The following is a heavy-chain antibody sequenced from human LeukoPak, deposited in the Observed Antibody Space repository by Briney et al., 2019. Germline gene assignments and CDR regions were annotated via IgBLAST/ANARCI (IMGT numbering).Heavy chain of an antibody. Sequence: GSLRLSCAASGFTFSSYTMSWVRQAPGKGLEWVSAISGSGGSTYYADSVKGRFTISRDNSKNTLYLQMNSLRAEDTAVYYCAKLGLSVRGVIGYWGQGTLVTVSS. CDR1: GFTFSSYT. D-gene: IGHD3-10*01. CDR2: ISGSGGST. CDR3: AKLGLSVRGVIGY. J-gene: IGHJ4*02. V-gene: IGHV3-23*01.